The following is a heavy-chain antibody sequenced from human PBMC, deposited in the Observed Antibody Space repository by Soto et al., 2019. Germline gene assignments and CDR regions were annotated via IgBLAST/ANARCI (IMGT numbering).Heavy chain of an antibody. CDR3: ARDGRGYSYGYLDY. J-gene: IGHJ4*02. CDR2: ISYDGSNK. V-gene: IGHV3-30-3*01. Sequence: QVQLVESGGGVVQPGRSLRLSCAASGFTFSSYAMHWVRQAPGKGLEWVAVISYDGSNKYYADSVKGRFTISRDNSKNTLYLQMNSPRAEDTAVYYCARDGRGYSYGYLDYWGQGTLVTVSS. CDR1: GFTFSSYA. D-gene: IGHD5-18*01.